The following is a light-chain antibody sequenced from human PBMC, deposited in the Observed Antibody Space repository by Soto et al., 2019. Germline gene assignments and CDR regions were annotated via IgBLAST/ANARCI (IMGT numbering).Light chain of an antibody. CDR2: WAS. V-gene: IGKV4-1*01. Sequence: DIVMTQSPDSLAVSLGERATINCKSSQSVLYRSNNKNYLAWYQQKPGRLPKLLISWASTRESGVPDRFNGSGSGTDFTLTISSLQAEDVAIYYCQQYYILPWTFGQGTKVEIK. CDR1: QSVLYRSNNKNY. CDR3: QQYYILPWT. J-gene: IGKJ1*01.